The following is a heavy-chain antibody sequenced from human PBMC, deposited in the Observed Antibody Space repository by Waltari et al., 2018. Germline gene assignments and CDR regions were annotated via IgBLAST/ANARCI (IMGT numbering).Heavy chain of an antibody. CDR3: ARETFYCSSTSCYR. V-gene: IGHV4-61*09. Sequence: QVQLQESGPGLVKPSQTLSLTCTFSGGSISSGSYYWSWIRQPAGKGLEWIGYIYTSGSTNYNPSLKSRVTISVDTSKNQFSLKLSSVTAADTAVYYCARETFYCSSTSCYRWGQGTLVTVSS. CDR2: IYTSGST. CDR1: GGSISSGSYY. D-gene: IGHD2-2*02. J-gene: IGHJ4*02.